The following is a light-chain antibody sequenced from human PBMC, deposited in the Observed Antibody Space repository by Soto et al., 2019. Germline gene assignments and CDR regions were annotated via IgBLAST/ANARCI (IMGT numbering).Light chain of an antibody. CDR3: SSYTSSSTPYV. Sequence: QSALTQPPSVSGSPGQSVTISCTGTSSDVGSYNRVSWYQQPPGTAPKLMIFEVSYRPSGVPDRVSGSKSGNTASLTISGLQAEDEADYYCSSYTSSSTPYVFGTGTKLTVL. J-gene: IGLJ1*01. V-gene: IGLV2-18*02. CDR2: EVS. CDR1: SSDVGSYNR.